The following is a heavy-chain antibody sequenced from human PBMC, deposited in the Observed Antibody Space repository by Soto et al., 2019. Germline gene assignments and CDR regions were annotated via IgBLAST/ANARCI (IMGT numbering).Heavy chain of an antibody. CDR2: IISIFGTA. Sequence: SVKVACKASGGTFSSYAISWVRQAPGQGLEWMGGIISIFGTANYAQKFQGRVTITADESTSTAYMELSSLRSEDTAVYYCARDSVVVAANDAFDIWGQGTMVTVSS. D-gene: IGHD2-15*01. CDR3: ARDSVVVAANDAFDI. V-gene: IGHV1-69*13. CDR1: GGTFSSYA. J-gene: IGHJ3*02.